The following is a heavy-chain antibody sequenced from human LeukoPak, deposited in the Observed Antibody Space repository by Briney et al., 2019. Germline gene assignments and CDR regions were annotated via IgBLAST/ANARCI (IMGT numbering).Heavy chain of an antibody. D-gene: IGHD1-26*01. Sequence: ASVKVSCKASGGTFSSYAISWVRQAPGQGLEWMGGIIPIFGTANYAQKLQGRVTMTTDTSTSTAYMELRSLRSDDTAVYYCARDVWGSFDPWGQGTLVTVSS. CDR3: ARDVWGSFDP. CDR2: IIPIFGTA. V-gene: IGHV1-69*05. CDR1: GGTFSSYA. J-gene: IGHJ5*02.